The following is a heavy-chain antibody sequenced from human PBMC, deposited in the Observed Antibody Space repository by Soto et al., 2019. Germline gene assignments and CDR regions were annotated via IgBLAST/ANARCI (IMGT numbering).Heavy chain of an antibody. CDR3: TTGDSSGSQQTYYYGMDV. J-gene: IGHJ6*02. Sequence: GSLRLSCAASGFTFSNAWMSWVRQAPGKGLEWVGRIKSKTDGGTTDYAAPVKGRFTISRDDSKNTLYLQMNSLKTEDTAVYYCTTGDSSGSQQTYYYGMDVWGQGTTVTVSS. D-gene: IGHD3-10*01. CDR1: GFTFSNAW. V-gene: IGHV3-15*01. CDR2: IKSKTDGGTT.